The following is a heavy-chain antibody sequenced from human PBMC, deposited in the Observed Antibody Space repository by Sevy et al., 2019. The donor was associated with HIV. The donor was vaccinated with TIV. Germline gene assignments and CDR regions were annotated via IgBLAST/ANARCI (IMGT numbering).Heavy chain of an antibody. CDR2: ISGSGGST. CDR1: GFTFSSYA. V-gene: IGHV3-23*01. D-gene: IGHD6-13*01. CDR3: ASSSWYGDAFDI. J-gene: IGHJ3*02. Sequence: GGSLRLSCAASGFTFSSYAMSWVRQAPGKGLEWVSAISGSGGSTYYADSVKGRFTISRDNSKNTLYLQMSSLRAEDTAVYYCASSSWYGDAFDIWGQGTMVTVSS.